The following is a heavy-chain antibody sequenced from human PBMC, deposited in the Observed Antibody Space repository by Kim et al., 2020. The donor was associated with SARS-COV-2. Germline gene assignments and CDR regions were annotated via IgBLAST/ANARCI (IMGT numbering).Heavy chain of an antibody. Sequence: SVKVSCKASGGTFSSYAISWVRQAPGQGLEWMGRIIPILGIANYAQKFQGRVTITADKSTSTAYMELSSLRSEDTAVYYCARAYGDYEYFDYWGQGTLATVSS. CDR2: IIPILGIA. V-gene: IGHV1-69*04. D-gene: IGHD4-17*01. CDR1: GGTFSSYA. CDR3: ARAYGDYEYFDY. J-gene: IGHJ4*02.